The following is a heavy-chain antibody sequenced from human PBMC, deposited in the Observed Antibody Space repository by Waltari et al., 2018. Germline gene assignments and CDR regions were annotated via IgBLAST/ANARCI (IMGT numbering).Heavy chain of an antibody. Sequence: QVQLQESGPGLVKPSETLSLTCAVSGGSLTYNYWSWIRQPPGKGMEWIAYIYYSGSTHYNPSLRSRLTISGDTSKNQFSLNMSSVTATDTAVYYCARGVGSGDYNLDYWGQGTLVTVSS. V-gene: IGHV4-59*12. CDR3: ARGVGSGDYNLDY. J-gene: IGHJ4*02. D-gene: IGHD4-17*01. CDR1: GGSLTYNY. CDR2: IYYSGST.